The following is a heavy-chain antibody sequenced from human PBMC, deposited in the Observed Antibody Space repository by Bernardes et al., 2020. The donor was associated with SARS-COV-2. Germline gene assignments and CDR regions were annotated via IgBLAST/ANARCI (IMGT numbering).Heavy chain of an antibody. J-gene: IGHJ4*02. Sequence: GGSLRLSCVASGFTFSSYALSWVRQAPGTGLEWVSSISDIGGSKHYADSVKGRFTISRDNSKNTLYLQMNSLRAEDTAVYYCANGIDSSGYYPYDYWGQGTLVTFSS. CDR2: ISDIGGSK. V-gene: IGHV3-23*01. CDR3: ANGIDSSGYYPYDY. D-gene: IGHD3-22*01. CDR1: GFTFSSYA.